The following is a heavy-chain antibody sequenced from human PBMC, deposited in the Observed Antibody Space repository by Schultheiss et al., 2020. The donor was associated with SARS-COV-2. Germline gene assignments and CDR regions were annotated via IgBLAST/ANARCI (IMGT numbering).Heavy chain of an antibody. CDR1: GYSISSGYY. D-gene: IGHD3-22*01. CDR3: AREGYDSSGYYHAFDI. J-gene: IGHJ3*02. V-gene: IGHV4-38-2*02. Sequence: SETLSLTCAVSGYSISSGYYWGWIRQPPGKGLEWIGSIYHSGSTYYNPSLKSRVTISVDTSKNQFSLKLSSVTAADTAVYYCAREGYDSSGYYHAFDIWGQGTMVTVSS. CDR2: IYHSGST.